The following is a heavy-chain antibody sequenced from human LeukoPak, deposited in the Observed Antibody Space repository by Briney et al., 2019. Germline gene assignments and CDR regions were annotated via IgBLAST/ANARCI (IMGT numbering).Heavy chain of an antibody. CDR2: IHASGDT. J-gene: IGHJ4*02. V-gene: IGHV4-4*07. Sequence: SETLSLTCTVSGDSIISYDWSWIRQPAGKGLEWTGRIHASGDTNYNPSLKSRVTMSVDTSKNQFSLKLSSVTAADTAVYYCARGPRIAAGDTVDYWGQGTLVTVPS. CDR1: GDSIISYD. D-gene: IGHD6-13*01. CDR3: ARGPRIAAGDTVDY.